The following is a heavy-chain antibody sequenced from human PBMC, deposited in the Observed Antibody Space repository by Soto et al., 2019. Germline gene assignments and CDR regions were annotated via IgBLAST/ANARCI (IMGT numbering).Heavy chain of an antibody. Sequence: PGGSLRLSCAASGFTFSSYAMSWVRQAPGKGLEWVSAISGSGGSTYYADSVKGRFTISRDNSKNTLHLQMNSLRAEDTAVYYCATHSSSLLSGFDYWGQGTLVTVSS. CDR3: ATHSSSLLSGFDY. D-gene: IGHD6-6*01. CDR1: GFTFSSYA. CDR2: ISGSGGST. J-gene: IGHJ4*02. V-gene: IGHV3-23*01.